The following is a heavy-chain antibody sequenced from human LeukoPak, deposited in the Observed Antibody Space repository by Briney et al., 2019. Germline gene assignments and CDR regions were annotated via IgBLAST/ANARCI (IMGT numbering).Heavy chain of an antibody. V-gene: IGHV4-4*07. D-gene: IGHD3-22*01. CDR1: GGPFSHYY. CDR2: VSPSGST. Sequence: SETLSLTCTVSGGPFSHYYWSWIRQPAGKGLEWIGRVSPSGSTNYNPSLKSRVTLSVDMSKSQFSLRLTSVTAADTAVYYCASAHYYDSSGYGYWGQGTLVTVSS. J-gene: IGHJ4*02. CDR3: ASAHYYDSSGYGY.